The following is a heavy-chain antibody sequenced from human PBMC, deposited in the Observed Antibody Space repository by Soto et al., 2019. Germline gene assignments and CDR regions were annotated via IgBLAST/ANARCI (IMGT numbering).Heavy chain of an antibody. V-gene: IGHV4-39*01. CDR2: IYYSGST. D-gene: IGHD4-17*01. J-gene: IGHJ4*02. CDR1: GGSISSSSYY. CDR3: ARHVYPENDYGDYAAPYYFDY. Sequence: SETLSLTCTVSGGSISSSSYYWGWIRQPPGKGLEWIGSIYYSGSTYYNPSLKSRVTISVDTSKNQFSLKLSSVTAADTAVYYCARHVYPENDYGDYAAPYYFDYWGQGTLVTVSS.